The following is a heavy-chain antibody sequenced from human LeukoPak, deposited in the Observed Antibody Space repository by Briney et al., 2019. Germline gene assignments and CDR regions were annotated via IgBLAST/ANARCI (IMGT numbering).Heavy chain of an antibody. J-gene: IGHJ4*02. CDR2: ISAYNGNT. Sequence: ASVKVSCKASGYTFTSYGISWVRQAPGQGLEWMGWISAYNGNTNYAQKLQGRVTMTTDTSTSTAYMELRSLRSDDTAVYYCAREGPRNDYGDYEFGYFDYWGQGTLVTVSS. CDR1: GYTFTSYG. CDR3: AREGPRNDYGDYEFGYFDY. D-gene: IGHD4-17*01. V-gene: IGHV1-18*01.